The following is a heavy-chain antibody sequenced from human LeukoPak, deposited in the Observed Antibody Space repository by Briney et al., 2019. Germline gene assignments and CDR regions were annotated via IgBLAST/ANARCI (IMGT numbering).Heavy chain of an antibody. J-gene: IGHJ4*02. Sequence: GGSLRLSCAASGFTFSSYGMHWVRQAPGKGLEWVAVISYDGSNKYYADSVKGRFTISRANSKNTLYLQMNSLRAEDTAVYYCASPLGFGGFDFASWGQGTLVTVSS. CDR1: GFTFSSYG. CDR3: ASPLGFGGFDFAS. D-gene: IGHD3-10*01. V-gene: IGHV3-30*03. CDR2: ISYDGSNK.